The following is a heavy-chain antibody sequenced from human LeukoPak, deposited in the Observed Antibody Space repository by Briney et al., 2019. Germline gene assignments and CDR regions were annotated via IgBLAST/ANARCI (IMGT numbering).Heavy chain of an antibody. V-gene: IGHV3-21*01. D-gene: IGHD3-10*01. J-gene: IGHJ4*02. Sequence: GGSLRLSCAASGFTFSSYSMNWVRQAPGKGLEWVSSISSSSSYIYYADSVKGRFTISRDNAKNSLYLQMNSLRAEDTAVYYCARPGARYYFDYWGQGTLVTVSS. CDR2: ISSSSSYI. CDR3: ARPGARYYFDY. CDR1: GFTFSSYS.